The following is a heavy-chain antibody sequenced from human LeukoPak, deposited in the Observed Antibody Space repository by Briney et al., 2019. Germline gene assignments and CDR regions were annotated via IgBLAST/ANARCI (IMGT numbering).Heavy chain of an antibody. V-gene: IGHV4-59*01. CDR1: GGSISTYY. Sequence: AETLSLTCTVSGGSISTYYWSWIRQPPGKGLEWIGYIYHSGSTNYNPSLKSRVTISVDTSQNQFYLKLSSVTAADTAVYYCARVYGTYYDILTGDPRWFDPWGQGTLVTVSS. J-gene: IGHJ5*02. D-gene: IGHD3-9*01. CDR3: ARVYGTYYDILTGDPRWFDP. CDR2: IYHSGST.